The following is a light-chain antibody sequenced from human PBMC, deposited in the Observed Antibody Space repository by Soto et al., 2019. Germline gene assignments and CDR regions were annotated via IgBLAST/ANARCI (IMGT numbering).Light chain of an antibody. CDR3: HPPTAWPFT. J-gene: IGKJ4*01. V-gene: IGKV3-11*01. Sequence: IVLTQSPATLSLSPGVRAILSCRASQTVGKDLAWYQVRPGQAPRLLIFVASTRATGFPPRVSGSRSGSHLTLHITSLELDAFALYCCHPPTAWPFTFGG. CDR2: VAS. CDR1: QTVGKD.